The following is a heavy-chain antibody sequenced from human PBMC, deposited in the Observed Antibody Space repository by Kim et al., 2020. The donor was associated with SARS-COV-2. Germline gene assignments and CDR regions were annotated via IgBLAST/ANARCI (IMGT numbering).Heavy chain of an antibody. Sequence: YAAPVKGRFTISRDDSKNTLYLQMNSLKTEDTAVYYCTTVVRSQPQGGNYWGQGTLVTVSS. V-gene: IGHV3-15*01. J-gene: IGHJ4*02. CDR3: TTVVRSQPQGGNY. D-gene: IGHD2-2*01.